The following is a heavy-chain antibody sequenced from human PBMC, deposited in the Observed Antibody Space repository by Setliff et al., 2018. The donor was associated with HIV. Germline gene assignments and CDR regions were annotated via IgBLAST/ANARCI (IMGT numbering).Heavy chain of an antibody. CDR3: ARGSRGYSYAYYYYYMDV. CDR1: GGSISSYY. Sequence: SETLSLTCTVSGGSISSYYWSWIRQPPGKGLEWIGYIYYSGSTNYNPSLKSRVTISVDTSENQFSLKLSSVTAADTAVYYCARGSRGYSYAYYYYYMDVWGEGTTVTVSS. V-gene: IGHV4-59*01. D-gene: IGHD5-18*01. J-gene: IGHJ6*03. CDR2: IYYSGST.